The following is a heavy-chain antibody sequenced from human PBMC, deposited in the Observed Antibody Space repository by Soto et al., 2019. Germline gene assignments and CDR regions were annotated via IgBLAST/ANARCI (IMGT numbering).Heavy chain of an antibody. D-gene: IGHD3-10*01. Sequence: SETLSLTCTVSGGSISSSSYYWGWIRQPPGKGLEWIGSIYYSGSTYYNPSLKSRVTISVDTSKNQFSLKLSSVTAADTAVYYCARLAVFNFDYWGQETLVTVSS. CDR2: IYYSGST. V-gene: IGHV4-39*01. J-gene: IGHJ4*02. CDR3: ARLAVFNFDY. CDR1: GGSISSSSYY.